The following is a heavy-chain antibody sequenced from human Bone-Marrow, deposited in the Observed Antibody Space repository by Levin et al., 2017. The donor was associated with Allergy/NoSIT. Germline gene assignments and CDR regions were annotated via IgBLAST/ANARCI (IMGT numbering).Heavy chain of an antibody. CDR1: GFTFKDYY. CDR3: ARETCTSTSCEYYYYYYYGLDV. D-gene: IGHD2-2*01. J-gene: IGHJ6*02. Sequence: NPGGSLRLSCAVSGFTFKDYYMSWIRQAPGKGLEWVSYISASGSTKYYSDSVQGRFTISRDNAKSSLYLQMNSLRAEDTAVYYCARETCTSTSCEYYYYYYYGLDVWGQGTTVTVSS. V-gene: IGHV3-11*01. CDR2: ISASGSTK.